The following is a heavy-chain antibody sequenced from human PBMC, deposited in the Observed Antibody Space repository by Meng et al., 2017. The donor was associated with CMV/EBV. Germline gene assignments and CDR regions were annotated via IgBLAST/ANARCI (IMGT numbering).Heavy chain of an antibody. CDR3: ARDLTTVTYFPTWFDP. CDR1: GFTFSSYS. Sequence: ETLSLTCAASGFTFSSYSMNWVRQAPGKGLEWVSSISSSSSYIYYADSVKGRFTISRDNAKNSLYLQMNSLRAEDTAVYYCARDLTTVTYFPTWFDPWGQGTLVTVSS. D-gene: IGHD4-17*01. J-gene: IGHJ5*02. V-gene: IGHV3-21*01. CDR2: ISSSSSYI.